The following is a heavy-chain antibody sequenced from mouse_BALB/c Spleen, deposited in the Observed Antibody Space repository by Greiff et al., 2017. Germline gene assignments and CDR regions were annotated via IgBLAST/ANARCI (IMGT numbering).Heavy chain of an antibody. J-gene: IGHJ4*01. Sequence: EVQLQQSGPELVKPGASVKMSCKASGYTFTSYVMHWVKQKPGQGLEWIGYINPYNDGTKYNEKFKGKATLTSDKSSSTAYMELSSLTSEDSAVYYCARGSDGYYVDYAMDYWGQGTSVTVSS. CDR3: ARGSDGYYVDYAMDY. CDR2: INPYNDGT. V-gene: IGHV1-14*01. CDR1: GYTFTSYV. D-gene: IGHD2-3*01.